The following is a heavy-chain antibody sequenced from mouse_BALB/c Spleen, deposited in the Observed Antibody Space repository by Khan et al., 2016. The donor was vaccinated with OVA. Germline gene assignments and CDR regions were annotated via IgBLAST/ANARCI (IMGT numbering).Heavy chain of an antibody. J-gene: IGHJ3*01. CDR3: AREASSWDFSFPY. Sequence: VQLQQSGPELVEPGASVKMSCKASGYTFTNYVIHWVKQKPGQGLEWIGYINPDNAGTRYNEKFKGKATLTSDISSTSAYMDILSLPSEDSAVYYCAREASSWDFSFPYWGQGTLVTVSA. V-gene: IGHV1S136*01. CDR1: GYTFTNYV. CDR2: INPDNAGT. D-gene: IGHD4-1*01.